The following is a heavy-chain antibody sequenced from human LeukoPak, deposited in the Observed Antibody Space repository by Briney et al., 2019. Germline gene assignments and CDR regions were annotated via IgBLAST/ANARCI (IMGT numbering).Heavy chain of an antibody. CDR3: AREDCSGGSCYFDS. CDR1: GFSFSNFA. D-gene: IGHD2-15*01. Sequence: GGSLRLSCAASGFSFSNFAIHWVRQAPGKGLEWVEDISYDGSNKYYADSVKGRFTISRDNSKNTLYLQMNSLRAEDTAVYYCAREDCSGGSCYFDSWGQGTLVTVSS. V-gene: IGHV3-30-3*01. CDR2: ISYDGSNK. J-gene: IGHJ4*02.